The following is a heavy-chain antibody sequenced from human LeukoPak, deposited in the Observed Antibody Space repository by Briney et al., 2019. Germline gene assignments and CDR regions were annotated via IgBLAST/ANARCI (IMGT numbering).Heavy chain of an antibody. CDR2: IDPSDSYN. CDR1: GYNFTNYW. J-gene: IGHJ4*02. V-gene: IGHV5-10-1*04. Sequence: PGESLKISCKGSGYNFTNYWISWVRQMPGKGLEWMGTIDPSDSYNNYSPSFQGQVTISADKSISTAYLQWSSLKASDTAMYYCVSSSGYYRFDYWGQGTLVTVSS. D-gene: IGHD3-22*01. CDR3: VSSSGYYRFDY.